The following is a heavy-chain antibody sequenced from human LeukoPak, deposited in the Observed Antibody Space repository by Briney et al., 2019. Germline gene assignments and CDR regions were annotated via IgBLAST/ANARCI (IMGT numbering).Heavy chain of an antibody. Sequence: PGGSLRLSCVASGFTFSSYWMHWVRQAPGEGLVWVSRINSDGSTTTYADSVKGRFTISRDNAKNTLYLQMNSLRAEDTAVYYCAKEGYSRGYYSYYYMDVWGKGTTVTVSS. J-gene: IGHJ6*03. CDR1: GFTFSSYW. V-gene: IGHV3-74*01. D-gene: IGHD6-13*01. CDR3: AKEGYSRGYYSYYYMDV. CDR2: INSDGSTT.